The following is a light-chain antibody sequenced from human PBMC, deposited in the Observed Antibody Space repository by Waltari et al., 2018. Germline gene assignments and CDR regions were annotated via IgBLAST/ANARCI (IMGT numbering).Light chain of an antibody. CDR3: SSFTTSRTWV. CDR1: SSYVGGYSY. V-gene: IGLV2-14*03. CDR2: DVS. Sequence: QSALTQPASVSGSPGQSITISCPGTSSYVGGYSYVSWYQHHPGKAPKVMIFDVSKRPSGVSNRFSASKSGYTASLTISGLQAEDEAHYYCSSFTTSRTWVFGGGTKLTVL. J-gene: IGLJ3*02.